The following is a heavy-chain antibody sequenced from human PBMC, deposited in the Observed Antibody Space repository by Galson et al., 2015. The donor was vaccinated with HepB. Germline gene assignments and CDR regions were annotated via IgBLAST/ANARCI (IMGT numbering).Heavy chain of an antibody. CDR2: INPNSGGT. CDR3: ARGRYCSGGSCLPLGY. CDR1: GYTFTGYY. D-gene: IGHD2-15*01. J-gene: IGHJ3*01. Sequence: LVKVSCKASGYTFTGYYMHWVRQAPGQGLEWMGRINPNSGGTNYAQKFQGRVTMTRDTSISTAYMELSRLRSDDTAVYYCARGRYCSGGSCLPLGYWGQGTMVTVSS. V-gene: IGHV1-2*06.